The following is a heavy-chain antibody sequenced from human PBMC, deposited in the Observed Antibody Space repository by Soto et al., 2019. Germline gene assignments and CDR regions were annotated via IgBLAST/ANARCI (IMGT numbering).Heavy chain of an antibody. CDR3: ARAHADAGTGWHFDY. CDR2: GST. D-gene: IGHD1-1*01. Sequence: GSTSYNPSLKSRVTLSVDTSKNQFSLRLSSVTEADTAVYYCARAHADAGTGWHFDYWGQGSQVTVSS. J-gene: IGHJ4*02. V-gene: IGHV4-59*01.